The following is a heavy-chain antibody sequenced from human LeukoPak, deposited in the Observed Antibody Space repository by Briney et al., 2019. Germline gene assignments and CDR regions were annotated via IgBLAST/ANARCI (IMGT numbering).Heavy chain of an antibody. CDR3: AKDRPPRAYYDFWSES. D-gene: IGHD3-3*01. Sequence: GGSLRLSCAASGFTFSSYGMHWVRQAPGKGLEWVAFIRYDGSNKYYADSVKGRFTISRDNSKNTLYLQMNSLRAEDTAVYYCAKDRPPRAYYDFWSESWGQGTMVTVSS. CDR2: IRYDGSNK. V-gene: IGHV3-30*02. J-gene: IGHJ3*01. CDR1: GFTFSSYG.